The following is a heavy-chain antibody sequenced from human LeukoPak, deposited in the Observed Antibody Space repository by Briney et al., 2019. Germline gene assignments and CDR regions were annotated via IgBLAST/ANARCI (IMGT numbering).Heavy chain of an antibody. J-gene: IGHJ6*02. CDR2: ISGSGGSA. CDR3: AKDRTVNYYGMDV. D-gene: IGHD4-17*01. CDR1: GFTFSSYA. V-gene: IGHV3-23*01. Sequence: GGSLRLSCAASGFTFSSYAMSWVRQAPGKGLEWVSAISGSGGSAYYADSVKGRFTISRDNSKNTLYLQMNSLRAEDTAVYYCAKDRTVNYYGMDVWGQGTTVTVSS.